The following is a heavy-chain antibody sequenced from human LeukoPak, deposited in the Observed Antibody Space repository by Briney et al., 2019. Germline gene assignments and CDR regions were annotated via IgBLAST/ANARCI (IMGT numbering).Heavy chain of an antibody. Sequence: GGSLRLSCAASGFTFSDYYMSWIRQAPGKGLEWVSYISSSGSTIYYADSVKGRFTISRDNAKNSLYLQMNSLRAEDTAVYYCARVGRDYSSSSPPDYWGQGTLVTVSS. J-gene: IGHJ4*02. V-gene: IGHV3-11*04. CDR3: ARVGRDYSSSSPPDY. CDR2: ISSSGSTI. CDR1: GFTFSDYY. D-gene: IGHD6-6*01.